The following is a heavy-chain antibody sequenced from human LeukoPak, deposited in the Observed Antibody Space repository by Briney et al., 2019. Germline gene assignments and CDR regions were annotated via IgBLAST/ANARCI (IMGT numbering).Heavy chain of an antibody. J-gene: IGHJ4*02. CDR3: ARLQYSGYDGVDY. CDR2: IYYSGST. Sequence: SETLSLTCTVSGGSISSSSYYWGWIRQPPGKGLEWIGSIYYSGSTYYNPSLKSRVTISVDTSKNQFSLKLSSVTAADTAVYYCARLQYSGYDGVDYWGQGTLVTASS. V-gene: IGHV4-39*07. D-gene: IGHD5-12*01. CDR1: GGSISSSSYY.